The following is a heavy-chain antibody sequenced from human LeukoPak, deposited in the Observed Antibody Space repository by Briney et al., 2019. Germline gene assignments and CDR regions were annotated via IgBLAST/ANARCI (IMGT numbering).Heavy chain of an antibody. CDR2: IYTSGST. D-gene: IGHD6-6*01. Sequence: SETLSLTCTVSGDSMDESDFYWTWIRQSAGRGLVWIGRIYTSGSTSYNPSLKSRVTISVDKSKSQFSLNLVFVTAADTAVYYCVGRGSSSGTFDVWGPGTAVTVSS. CDR3: VGRGSSSGTFDV. J-gene: IGHJ3*01. V-gene: IGHV4-61*02. CDR1: GDSMDESDFY.